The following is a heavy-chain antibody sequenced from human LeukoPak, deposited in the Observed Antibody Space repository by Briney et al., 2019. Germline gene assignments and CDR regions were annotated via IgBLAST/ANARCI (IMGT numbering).Heavy chain of an antibody. CDR1: GYTFTGYY. Sequence: GASVKVSCKASGYTFTGYYMHWVRQAPGQGLEWMGWINPNSGGTNYAQKFQGRVTMTRDTSISTAYMELSRLRSDDTAVYYCARDFTMIVVVTESRAVYGMDVWGQGTTVTVSS. CDR2: INPNSGGT. V-gene: IGHV1-2*02. D-gene: IGHD3-22*01. CDR3: ARDFTMIVVVTESRAVYGMDV. J-gene: IGHJ6*02.